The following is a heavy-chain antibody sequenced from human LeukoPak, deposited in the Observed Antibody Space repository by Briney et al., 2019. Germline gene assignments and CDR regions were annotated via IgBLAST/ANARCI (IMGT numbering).Heavy chain of an antibody. Sequence: ASVTVSCKSSGYTFTSYYMYWVRQAPGQGLEWMGIINPSGGSTSYAQKFQGRVTMTRDTSTSTVYMELSSLRSEDTAVYYCAIDSGMVRGTVDYWGQGTLVTVSS. D-gene: IGHD3-10*01. CDR1: GYTFTSYY. V-gene: IGHV1-46*01. J-gene: IGHJ4*02. CDR2: INPSGGST. CDR3: AIDSGMVRGTVDY.